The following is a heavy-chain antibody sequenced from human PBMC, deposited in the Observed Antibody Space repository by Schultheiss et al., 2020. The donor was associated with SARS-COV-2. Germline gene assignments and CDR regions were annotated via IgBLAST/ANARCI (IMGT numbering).Heavy chain of an antibody. D-gene: IGHD6-19*01. CDR2: IYYSGTT. J-gene: IGHJ6*02. CDR3: ARSSSGWFGVDV. V-gene: IGHV4-59*08. Sequence: SETLSLTCTVSGGSISSYYWSWIRQPPGKGLEWIGYIYYSGTTDYNPSLKSQVTISVDTSKNQFYLRLNSVTAADTAVYYCARSSSGWFGVDVWGQGTTVTVSS. CDR1: GGSISSYY.